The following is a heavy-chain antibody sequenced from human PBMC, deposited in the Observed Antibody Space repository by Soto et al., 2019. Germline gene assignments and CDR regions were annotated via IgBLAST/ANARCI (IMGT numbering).Heavy chain of an antibody. Sequence: QVQLVQSGAEVKKPGASVKVSCKASGYTFTGYYMHWVRQAPGQGLEWMGWINPNSGGTNYAQKFQGRVTMTRDTSISTAYMELSRLRSDDTDMYYCARTRGLRGSGYYGMDVWGQGTTVTVSS. CDR1: GYTFTGYY. V-gene: IGHV1-2*02. D-gene: IGHD3-10*01. J-gene: IGHJ6*02. CDR3: ARTRGLRGSGYYGMDV. CDR2: INPNSGGT.